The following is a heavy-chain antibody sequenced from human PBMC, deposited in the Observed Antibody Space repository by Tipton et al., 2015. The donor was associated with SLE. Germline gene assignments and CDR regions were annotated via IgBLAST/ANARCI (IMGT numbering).Heavy chain of an antibody. Sequence: TLSLTCAVYGGSFSGYYWGWIRQPPGKGLEYIGSIYHSGSTFYNPSLKSRVTISVDTSKNQFSLKLSSVTAADTAVYYCAGALTMVPRDAFDIWGQGTMVTVSS. CDR3: AGALTMVPRDAFDI. V-gene: IGHV4-38-2*01. D-gene: IGHD4/OR15-4a*01. CDR1: GGSFSGYY. CDR2: IYHSGST. J-gene: IGHJ3*02.